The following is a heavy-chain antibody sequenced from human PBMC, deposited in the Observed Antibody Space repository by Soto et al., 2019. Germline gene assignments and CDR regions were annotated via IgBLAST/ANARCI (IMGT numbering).Heavy chain of an antibody. CDR3: ADWARYCIGAHCRA. D-gene: IGHD2-15*01. CDR1: GFPFSSRA. CDR2: ISGSGTIT. V-gene: IGHV3-23*01. Sequence: EVQLLESGGGLVHPGGSLRLSCAASGFPFSSRAMSWVRQAPGKGLEWVSAISGSGTITYYSASVKGRFTISRDTSKNTLYLQINSRRADDTAVYYCADWARYCIGAHCRALAQATLVTVS. J-gene: IGHJ5*02.